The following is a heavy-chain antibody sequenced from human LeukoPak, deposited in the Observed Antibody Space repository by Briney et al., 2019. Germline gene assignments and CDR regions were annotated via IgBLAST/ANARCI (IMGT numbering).Heavy chain of an antibody. CDR2: MNPDSGNT. Sequence: PGASVKVSCKASGYTFTSYDINWGRQATGQGLECMGWMNPDSGNTGYAQKFQGRVTMTRNTSISTAYMELSRLRSEDTAVYYCARGLNYYDSSGARDYWGQGTLVTVSS. D-gene: IGHD3-22*01. CDR3: ARGLNYYDSSGARDY. CDR1: GYTFTSYD. V-gene: IGHV1-8*01. J-gene: IGHJ4*02.